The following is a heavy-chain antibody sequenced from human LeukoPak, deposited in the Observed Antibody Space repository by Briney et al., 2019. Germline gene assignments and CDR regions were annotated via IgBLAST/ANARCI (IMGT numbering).Heavy chain of an antibody. CDR3: ARIVYSDSGGYSDF. CDR2: VHHSDSTQ. V-gene: IGHV4-38-2*01. CDR1: DYSISTDYY. Sequence: SETLSLTCGVSDYSISTDYYWGWLGQPPGPGLEWIGNVHHSDSTQYYNPSLKSRVTQSVGTSKSQFSLKLNSVSAADTAVYYCARIVYSDSGGYSDFWGQGTLVIVSS. J-gene: IGHJ4*02. D-gene: IGHD4-23*01.